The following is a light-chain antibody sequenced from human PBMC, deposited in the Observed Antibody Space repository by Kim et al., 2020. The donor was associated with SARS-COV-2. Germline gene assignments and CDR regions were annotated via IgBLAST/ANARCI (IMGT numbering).Light chain of an antibody. V-gene: IGLV2-14*03. Sequence: PGQSITISCTGTSSDVGGYNYVSWYQQHPGRAPKLMIYDVSNRPSGVSNRFSGSKSGNTASLTISGLQAEDEAVYYCSSYTSSSCVFAAGTRLTV. CDR3: SSYTSSSCV. J-gene: IGLJ2*01. CDR2: DVS. CDR1: SSDVGGYNY.